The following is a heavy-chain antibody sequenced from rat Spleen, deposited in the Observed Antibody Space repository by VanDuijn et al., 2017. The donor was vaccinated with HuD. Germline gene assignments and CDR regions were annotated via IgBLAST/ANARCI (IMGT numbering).Heavy chain of an antibody. D-gene: IGHD1-12*02. CDR3: ARQKFITMMVVITSDWYFDF. V-gene: IGHV5-22*01. J-gene: IGHJ1*01. CDR2: ISYDGSST. CDR1: GFTFSNYD. Sequence: EVQLVESGGGLVQPGRSMKLSCAASGFTFSNYDMAWVRQAPTKGLEWVASISYDGSSTYYGDSVKGRFTISRDNAKSTLYLQMNSLRSEDTATYYCARQKFITMMVVITSDWYFDFWGPGTMVTVSS.